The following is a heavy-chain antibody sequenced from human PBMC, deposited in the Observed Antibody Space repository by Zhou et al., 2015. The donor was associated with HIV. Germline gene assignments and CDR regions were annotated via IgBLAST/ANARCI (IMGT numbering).Heavy chain of an antibody. V-gene: IGHV3-13*01. CDR2: IGTEGDT. D-gene: IGHD5-12*01. CDR3: AILQGDIVATINY. CDR1: GFTFSTYD. J-gene: IGHJ4*02. Sequence: EVQLVESGGGLVQPGGSLRLSCAASGFTFSTYDMHWVRQGPGKGLEWVSAIGTEGDTYYSDSVKGRFTISRDNSKNTLYLQMNSLRAEDTAVYYCAILQGDIVATINYWGQGTLVTVSS.